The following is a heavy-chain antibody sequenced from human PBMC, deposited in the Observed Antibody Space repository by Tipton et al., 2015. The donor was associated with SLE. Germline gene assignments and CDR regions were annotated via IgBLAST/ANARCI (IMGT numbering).Heavy chain of an antibody. CDR1: GDSISSSSNY. J-gene: IGHJ4*02. D-gene: IGHD3-22*01. CDR2: VYYTGNT. V-gene: IGHV4-39*07. Sequence: TLSLTCIVSGDSISSSSNYWGWIRQPPGKGLEWVGTVYYTGNTFYNPSLKSRVTISVDTSKNQFSLNLSSVTAADTAVYYCARDEYRYDTTGYHLLGHFDFWGQGTLVTVSS. CDR3: ARDEYRYDTTGYHLLGHFDF.